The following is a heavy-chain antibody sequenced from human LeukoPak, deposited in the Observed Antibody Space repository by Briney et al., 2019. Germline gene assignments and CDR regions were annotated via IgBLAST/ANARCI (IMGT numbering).Heavy chain of an antibody. V-gene: IGHV4-39*01. CDR3: ATLTAAGTVDY. J-gene: IGHJ4*02. Sequence: SETLSLTCTVSGGNISCSSCYWGWIRQPPGKGHKWVASIYYSASTYYNPSLKRRVTISVDTSKNQFALKLSSVTAADTAVYYCATLTAAGTVDYWGQGTLVTVSS. CDR2: IYYSAST. CDR1: GGNISCSSCY. D-gene: IGHD6-13*01.